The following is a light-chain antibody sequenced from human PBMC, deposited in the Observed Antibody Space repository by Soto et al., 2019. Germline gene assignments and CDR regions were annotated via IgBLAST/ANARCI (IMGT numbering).Light chain of an antibody. Sequence: ETVLTQSPDTLSLSPGERATLSCRASQNIRTSLSWYQQKPGQSPRLLVYDAVNRAAGTPDRFSGSGSGTDFTLTITNVEPHDSAVYVCQQRSDWPPLTFGGGTRVEIK. CDR2: DAV. J-gene: IGKJ4*01. CDR1: QNIRTS. CDR3: QQRSDWPPLT. V-gene: IGKV3-11*01.